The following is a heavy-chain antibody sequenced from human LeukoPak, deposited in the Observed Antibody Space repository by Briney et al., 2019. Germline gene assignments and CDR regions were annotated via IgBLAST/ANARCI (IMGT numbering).Heavy chain of an antibody. CDR2: TRYDGSSA. D-gene: IGHD3-10*01. Sequence: GGSLRLSCETSGFTFNNYAMHWVRRAPGKGLEWVAYTRYDGSSAYYADSVKGRFTISRDNSKNTLYLQMNSLRAEDTAVYYCAKDAGAYYYGSGSSYYYYYMDVWGKGTTVTISS. V-gene: IGHV3-30*02. J-gene: IGHJ6*03. CDR3: AKDAGAYYYGSGSSYYYYYMDV. CDR1: GFTFNNYA.